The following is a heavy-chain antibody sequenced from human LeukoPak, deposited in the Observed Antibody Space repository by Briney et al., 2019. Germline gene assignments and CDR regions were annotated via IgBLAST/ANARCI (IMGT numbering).Heavy chain of an antibody. V-gene: IGHV5-51*01. CDR3: ARVNGWYYFDY. D-gene: IGHD6-19*01. J-gene: IGHJ4*02. Sequence: GESLKIPCKGSGYSFTSYWIGWVRQMPGEGLEWMGIIYPGDSDTRYSPSFQGRVTVSADKSISTAYLQWSSLKASDTAMYSCARVNGWYYFDYWGQGTLVTVSS. CDR2: IYPGDSDT. CDR1: GYSFTSYW.